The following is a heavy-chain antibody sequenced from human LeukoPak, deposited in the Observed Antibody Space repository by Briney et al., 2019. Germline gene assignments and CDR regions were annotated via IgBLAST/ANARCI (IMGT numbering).Heavy chain of an antibody. J-gene: IGHJ5*02. D-gene: IGHD4-17*01. CDR3: ARDSEGYGERLDP. Sequence: MASETLSLTCAVYGGSFSGYYWSWIRQPPGKGLEWIGEINHSGSTNYNPSLKSRVTISADTSKNQFSLKVTSVTAADTAVYYCARDSEGYGERLDPWGQGTLVTVSS. V-gene: IGHV4-34*01. CDR2: INHSGST. CDR1: GGSFSGYY.